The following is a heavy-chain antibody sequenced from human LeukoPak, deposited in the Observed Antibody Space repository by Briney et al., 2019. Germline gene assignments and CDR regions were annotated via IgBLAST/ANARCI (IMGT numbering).Heavy chain of an antibody. CDR1: GFTFDDYA. CDR3: AKSHCSSTSCYPGDY. D-gene: IGHD2-2*01. J-gene: IGHJ4*02. CDR2: LSWNSGSI. Sequence: GGSLRLSCAASGFTFDDYAMHWVRQAPGRGLEWVSGLSWNSGSIAYADSVKGRFTISRDNAKNSLYLQMNSLRPEDTALYYCAKSHCSSTSCYPGDYWGQGTLVTVSS. V-gene: IGHV3-9*01.